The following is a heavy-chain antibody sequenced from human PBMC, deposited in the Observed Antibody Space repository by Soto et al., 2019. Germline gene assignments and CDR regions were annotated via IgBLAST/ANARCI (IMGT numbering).Heavy chain of an antibody. J-gene: IGHJ6*02. D-gene: IGHD3-3*01. CDR3: ARGGHEDFWSGYFGDYYYYGMDV. CDR1: GDTFTSSD. V-gene: IGHV1-8*01. Sequence: ASVKVSCKASGDTFTSSDINWGRQATGQGLEWMGWMNPNSGNTGYAQKFQGRVTMTRNTSISTAYMELSSLRSEDTAVYYCARGGHEDFWSGYFGDYYYYGMDVWGQGTTVTVSS. CDR2: MNPNSGNT.